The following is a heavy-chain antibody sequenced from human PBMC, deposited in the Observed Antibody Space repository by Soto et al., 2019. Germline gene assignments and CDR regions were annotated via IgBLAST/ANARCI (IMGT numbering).Heavy chain of an antibody. J-gene: IGHJ5*02. Sequence: SETLSLTCTVSGGSISSSSYYWGWIRQPPGKGLEWIGSIYYSGSTHYNPSLKSRVTISVDTSKNQFSLRLSSVTAADTAVYYCARRQAGYCSGGSCYSNWFDTWGQGILVTVS. D-gene: IGHD2-15*01. CDR3: ARRQAGYCSGGSCYSNWFDT. CDR1: GGSISSSSYY. CDR2: IYYSGST. V-gene: IGHV4-39*01.